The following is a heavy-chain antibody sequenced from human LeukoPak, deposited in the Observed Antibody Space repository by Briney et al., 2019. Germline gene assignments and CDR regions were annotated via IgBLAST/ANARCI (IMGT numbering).Heavy chain of an antibody. CDR3: AKGLGGSGSYYHDF. V-gene: IGHV3-30-3*01. CDR1: GFTFSSYA. CDR2: ISYDGSNK. J-gene: IGHJ4*02. Sequence: GRSLRLSCAASGFTFSSYAMHWVRQAPGKGLEWVAVISYDGSNKYYADSVKGRFTISRDNSKNTLYLQMNSLRAEDTAVYYCAKGLGGSGSYYHDFWGQGTLVTVSS. D-gene: IGHD3-10*01.